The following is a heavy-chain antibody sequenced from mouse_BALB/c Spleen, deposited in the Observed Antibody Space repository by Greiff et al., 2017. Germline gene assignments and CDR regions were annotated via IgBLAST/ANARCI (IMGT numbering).Heavy chain of an antibody. Sequence: EVQLVESGGGLVQPGGSLRLSCATSGFTFTDYYMSWVRQPPGKALEWLGFIRNKANGYTTEYSASVKGRFTISRDNSQSILYLQMNTLRAEDSATYYCARGITTVVEAPYWGQGTLVTVSA. D-gene: IGHD1-1*01. CDR3: ARGITTVVEAPY. V-gene: IGHV7-3*02. CDR2: IRNKANGYTT. J-gene: IGHJ3*01. CDR1: GFTFTDYY.